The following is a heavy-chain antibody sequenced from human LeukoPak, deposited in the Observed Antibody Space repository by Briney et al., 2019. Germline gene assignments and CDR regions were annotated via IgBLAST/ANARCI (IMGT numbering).Heavy chain of an antibody. Sequence: GGSLRLSCAASGLTVSSNYMSWVRQAPGKGLEWVSVIYSGGSTYYADSVKGRFTISRDNSENTLYLQMNSLRAEDTAVYYCARGGAVAGTLDYWGQGTLVTVSS. V-gene: IGHV3-53*01. CDR3: ARGGAVAGTLDY. CDR2: IYSGGST. J-gene: IGHJ4*02. CDR1: GLTVSSNY. D-gene: IGHD6-19*01.